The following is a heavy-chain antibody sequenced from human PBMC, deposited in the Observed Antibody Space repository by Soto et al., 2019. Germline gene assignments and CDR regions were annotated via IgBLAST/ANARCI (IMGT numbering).Heavy chain of an antibody. CDR3: AKDQWLVYWYFDL. D-gene: IGHD6-19*01. J-gene: IGHJ2*01. CDR2: ISGSGGST. CDR1: GFTFSSYA. Sequence: EVQLLESGGGLVQPVGSLRLSCAASGFTFSSYAMSWVRQAPGKGLEWVSAISGSGGSTYYADSVKGRFTISRDNSKNTLYLQMNSLRAEDTAVYYCAKDQWLVYWYFDLWGRGTLVTVSS. V-gene: IGHV3-23*01.